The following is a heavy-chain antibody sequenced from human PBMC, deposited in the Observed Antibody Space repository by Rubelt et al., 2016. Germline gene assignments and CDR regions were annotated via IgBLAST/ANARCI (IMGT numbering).Heavy chain of an antibody. CDR1: GDTLSVFS. CDR2: FDGEDGET. D-gene: IGHD3-10*01. J-gene: IGHJ3*02. CDR3: ATRTVGVIGPHAFDI. Sequence: QVQLVQSGAVLKKPGASVKVSCKVSGDTLSVFSIHWVRQAPGKGLEWMGGFDGEDGETVYAKNCQGRGTMTEETSTDTADMELSSLRSEDTAVYYCATRTVGVIGPHAFDIWGQGTMVTVSS. V-gene: IGHV1-24*01.